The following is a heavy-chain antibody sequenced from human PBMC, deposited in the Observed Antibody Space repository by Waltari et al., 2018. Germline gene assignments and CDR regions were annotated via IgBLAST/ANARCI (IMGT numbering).Heavy chain of an antibody. D-gene: IGHD3-9*01. Sequence: QVQLQQWGAGLLKPSETLSLTCAVYGGSFSGYYWSWIRQPPGKGLEWIGEINHSGSTNYNRALKSRVSISVDTSKNQFSLKLSSVTAADTAVYYCARAIVLRYFDYWGQGTLVTVSS. CDR3: ARAIVLRYFDY. V-gene: IGHV4-34*01. CDR1: GGSFSGYY. J-gene: IGHJ4*02. CDR2: INHSGST.